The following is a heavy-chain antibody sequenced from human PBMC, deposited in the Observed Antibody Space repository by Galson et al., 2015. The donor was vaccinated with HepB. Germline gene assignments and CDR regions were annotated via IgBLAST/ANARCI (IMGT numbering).Heavy chain of an antibody. CDR2: IYQSGDT. Sequence: TLSLTCAVSGGSITSSNWWSWVRQPPGKGLEWIGEIYQSGDTTYHPSLTSRVTISLDKSKNQFPLKLRAVTAADAAVYYCARDGTGSGSWGQGTLVTVSS. J-gene: IGHJ4*02. CDR3: ARDGTGSGS. D-gene: IGHD2-8*02. CDR1: GGSITSSNW. V-gene: IGHV4-4*02.